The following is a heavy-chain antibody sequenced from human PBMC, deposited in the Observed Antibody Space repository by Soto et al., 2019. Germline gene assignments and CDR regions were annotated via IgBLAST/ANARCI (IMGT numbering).Heavy chain of an antibody. CDR1: GFTFSSSW. V-gene: IGHV3-7*05. CDR3: AKSLSSIPGAS. Sequence: EVQLVESGGGLVQSGGSLRLSCAASGFTFSSSWMSWVRQGPGQGPEWVANIKQDGSEIYYVDSVKGRFTISRDNAKSSRYLQMTSMRAEDTAVYHCAKSLSSIPGASWCQGTLVTVSS. CDR2: IKQDGSEI. J-gene: IGHJ5*02.